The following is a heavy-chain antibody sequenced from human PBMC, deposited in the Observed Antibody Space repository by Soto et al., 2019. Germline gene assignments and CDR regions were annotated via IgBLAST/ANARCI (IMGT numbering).Heavy chain of an antibody. J-gene: IGHJ5*01. V-gene: IGHV4-30-4*08. CDR2: IYYSGST. CDR3: TRGYSYGYPGWLEF. D-gene: IGHD5-18*01. CDR1: GDSISNGGYY. Sequence: SQPLSGPSTVSGDSISNGGYYWSFIHQPPGKGLEWIGYIYYSGSTYFNPSLKSRVTISVDTSKNQFSLKLSSVTAADTAVYYCTRGYSYGYPGWLEFWGKGTLVIGSS.